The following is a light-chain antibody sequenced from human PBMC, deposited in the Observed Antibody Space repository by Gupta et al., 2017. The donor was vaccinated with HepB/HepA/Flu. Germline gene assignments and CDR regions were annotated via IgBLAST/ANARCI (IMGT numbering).Light chain of an antibody. Sequence: QSVLTQPPSVSGAPRQRVTISCTGSSSNIGAGYDVHWYQQLPGTAPKLLIYGNTNRPSGVPDRFSGSKSGTSASLAITGLQAEDEADYSCQSYDSILTGSVFGGGTKLTVL. CDR3: QSYDSILTGSV. CDR2: GNT. CDR1: SSNIGAGYD. J-gene: IGLJ2*01. V-gene: IGLV1-40*01.